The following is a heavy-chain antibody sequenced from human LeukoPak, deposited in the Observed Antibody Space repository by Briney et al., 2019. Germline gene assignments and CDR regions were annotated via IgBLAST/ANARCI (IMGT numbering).Heavy chain of an antibody. J-gene: IGHJ1*01. CDR2: IYYSGST. V-gene: IGHV4-31*03. CDR3: ARGSIPPEYFQH. D-gene: IGHD2-2*02. CDR1: GGSISSGGYY. Sequence: SQTLSLTCTVSGGSISSGGYYWSWIRQHPGKGLEWIGYIYYSGSTYYNPSLKSRVTISVDTSKNQFSLKLSSVTAADTAVYYCARGSIPPEYFQHWGQGTLVTVSS.